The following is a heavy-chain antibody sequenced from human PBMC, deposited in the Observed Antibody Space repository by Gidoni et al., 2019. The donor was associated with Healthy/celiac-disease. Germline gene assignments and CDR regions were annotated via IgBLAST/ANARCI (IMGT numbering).Heavy chain of an antibody. D-gene: IGHD4-17*01. CDR3: AKVRAKVDLGDYAYYFDY. CDR1: GFTFSSYA. Sequence: EVQLLESGGGLVQPGGSLRLSCAASGFTFSSYARSWVRQAPGKGLECGSAIVGSGGSTYYADSVKVRFTISRDNSKNTLYLQMNSLRAEDTDGYYCAKVRAKVDLGDYAYYFDYWGQGTLVTVSS. CDR2: IVGSGGST. V-gene: IGHV3-23*01. J-gene: IGHJ4*02.